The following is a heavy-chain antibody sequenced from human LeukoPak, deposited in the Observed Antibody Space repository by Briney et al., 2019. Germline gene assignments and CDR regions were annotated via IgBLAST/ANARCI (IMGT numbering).Heavy chain of an antibody. J-gene: IGHJ4*02. CDR1: AGHISSYY. Sequence: SETLSLTCTVSAGHISSYYWSWIRQPPGKGLEWIGYVYYSARTDYNPSLKSRVSISVDKLKSQFSLKLNSVTPEDTALYYCARAPHGSGCDYWGQGTLVTVSS. CDR3: ARAPHGSGCDY. CDR2: VYYSART. V-gene: IGHV4-59*12. D-gene: IGHD6-19*01.